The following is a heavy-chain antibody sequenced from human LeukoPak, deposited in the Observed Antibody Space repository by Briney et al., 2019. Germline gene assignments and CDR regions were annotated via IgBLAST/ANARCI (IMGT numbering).Heavy chain of an antibody. V-gene: IGHV1-8*01. CDR1: GYAFTSYD. CDR3: ARGGGVRFLEWLFD. D-gene: IGHD3-3*01. CDR2: MNRNSGDT. J-gene: IGHJ4*02. Sequence: ASVKVSCKASGYAFTSYDINWVRQATGQGLEWMGWMNRNSGDTGYAQKLQGRVTMTRKTSISTAYMELSSLRSEDTAVYYCARGGGVRFLEWLFDWGQGTLVTVSS.